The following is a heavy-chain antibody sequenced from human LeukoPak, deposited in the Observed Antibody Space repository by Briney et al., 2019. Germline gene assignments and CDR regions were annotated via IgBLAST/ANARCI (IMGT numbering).Heavy chain of an antibody. CDR2: INHSGST. V-gene: IGHV4-34*01. D-gene: IGHD2-21*01. CDR3: ARGGFLFFDY. CDR1: GGSFSGYY. J-gene: IGHJ4*02. Sequence: SGTLSLTCAVYGGSFSGYYWSWIRQPPGKGLEWIGEINHSGSTNYNPSLKSRVTISVDTSKNQFSLKLSSVTAADTAVYYCARGGFLFFDYWGQGTLVTVSS.